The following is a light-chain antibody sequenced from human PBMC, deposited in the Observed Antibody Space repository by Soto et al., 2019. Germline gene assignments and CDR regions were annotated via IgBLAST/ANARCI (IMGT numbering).Light chain of an antibody. J-gene: IGKJ1*01. CDR3: QQRSIWPWT. V-gene: IGKV3-11*01. Sequence: EVVLTQSPATLSLSPGERATLSCRASQSVSNFLAWYQQKPGQAPRPLIYDTSDRATGLPARFSGSGSGTVFTLTISSLEPEDFAVFYCQQRSIWPWTFGQGTKVDIK. CDR2: DTS. CDR1: QSVSNF.